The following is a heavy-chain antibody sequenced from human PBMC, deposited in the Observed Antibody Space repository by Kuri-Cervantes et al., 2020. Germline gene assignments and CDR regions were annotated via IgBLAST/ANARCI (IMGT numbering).Heavy chain of an antibody. CDR2: INHSGRT. CDR3: ARHHSGTYYNGFDY. J-gene: IGHJ4*03. Sequence: SETLSLTCAVYDGSFSDYYWSWIRQPPGKGLEWIGEINHSGRTNYNPSLKSRVTMSVDTSKNQFSLKLSSVTAADTAVYYCARHHSGTYYNGFDYWGKGTSVTVSS. V-gene: IGHV4-34*01. D-gene: IGHD3-10*01. CDR1: DGSFSDYY.